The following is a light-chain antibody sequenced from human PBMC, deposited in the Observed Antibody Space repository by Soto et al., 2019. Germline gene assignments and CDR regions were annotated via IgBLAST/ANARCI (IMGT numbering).Light chain of an antibody. CDR1: SSDVGLYDY. CDR2: AVS. V-gene: IGLV2-14*01. J-gene: IGLJ1*01. Sequence: QSVLTQPASVSGSPGQSITISCTGTSSDVGLYDYVSWYQQHPGKAPQLMIYAVSNRPSGVSNRFSASKSGNTASLFISGLQAEDEADYYCSSYTSDSPYVFGSGIKVTV. CDR3: SSYTSDSPYV.